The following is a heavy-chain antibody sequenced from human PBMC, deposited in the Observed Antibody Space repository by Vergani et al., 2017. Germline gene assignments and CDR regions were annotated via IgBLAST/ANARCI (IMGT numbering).Heavy chain of an antibody. J-gene: IGHJ4*02. CDR1: GGSISSGSYY. CDR3: ARETNAVVTRTLYFDY. Sequence: QVQLQESGPGLVKPSQTLSLTCTVSGGSISSGSYYWSWIRQPAGKGLEWIGRIYTSGSTTYNPSLKSRVTMSVDTSKNQFSLKLSSVTAADTAVYYCARETNAVVTRTLYFDYWGQGTLVTVSS. CDR2: IYTSGST. V-gene: IGHV4-61*02. D-gene: IGHD4-23*01.